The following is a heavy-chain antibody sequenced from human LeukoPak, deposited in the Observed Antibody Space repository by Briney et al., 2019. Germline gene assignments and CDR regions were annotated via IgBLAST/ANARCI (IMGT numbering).Heavy chain of an antibody. D-gene: IGHD1-26*01. CDR2: ITGSGDGA. J-gene: IGHJ4*02. CDR1: GFTFSAYG. V-gene: IGHV3-23*01. CDR3: AKSWELLNFDY. Sequence: PGGSLRLSCAASGFTFSAYGMTWVRQAPEKGLEWVSSITGSGDGAYYADSVKGRFTFSRDNSKKTVYLQMSSPRAEDTAIYYCAKSWELLNFDYWGQGALVTVSS.